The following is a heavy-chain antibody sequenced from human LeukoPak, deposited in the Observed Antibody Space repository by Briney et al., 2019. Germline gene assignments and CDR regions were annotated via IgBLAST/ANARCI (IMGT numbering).Heavy chain of an antibody. CDR2: MYPGDSDT. CDR3: ARHVIQPRGSLYYYYGMDV. Sequence: TGESLKISCKGSGYSFTSYWIGWVRDMPGKGLEWMGIMYPGDSDTRYSPSFQGQVTISADKSISTAYLQWSSLKASDTAMYYCARHVIQPRGSLYYYYGMDVWGQGTTVTVSS. V-gene: IGHV5-51*01. J-gene: IGHJ6*02. CDR1: GYSFTSYW. D-gene: IGHD3-16*02.